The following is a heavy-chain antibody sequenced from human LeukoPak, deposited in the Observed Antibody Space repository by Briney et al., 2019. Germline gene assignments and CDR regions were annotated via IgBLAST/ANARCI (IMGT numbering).Heavy chain of an antibody. D-gene: IGHD3-10*01. CDR3: AAYGSGSSNWFDP. CDR2: ISGSGGST. CDR1: GFTFSNSA. Sequence: GGSLRLSCAASGFTFSNSAMSWVRQAPGKGLEWVSAISGSGGSTYYADSVKGRFTISRDNSKKTLYLQMNSLRAEDTAVYYCAAYGSGSSNWFDPWGQGTLVTVSS. J-gene: IGHJ5*02. V-gene: IGHV3-23*01.